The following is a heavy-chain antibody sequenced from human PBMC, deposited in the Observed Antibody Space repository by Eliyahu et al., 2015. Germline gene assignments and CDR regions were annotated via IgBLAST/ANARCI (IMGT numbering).Heavy chain of an antibody. CDR2: ISGSGSHT. D-gene: IGHD1-26*01. CDR3: GPQVGATSSYDY. V-gene: IGHV3-23*01. Sequence: EVQLLESGGGLVQPGGSLRLSCAASGFTFSSSAMSXVRQAPGKGLEWVSSISGSGSHTYYADSVKGRFTISRDNSKNTLFLQMNSLGAEDTAVYYCGPQVGATSSYDYWGQGTLVTVSS. J-gene: IGHJ4*02. CDR1: GFTFSSSA.